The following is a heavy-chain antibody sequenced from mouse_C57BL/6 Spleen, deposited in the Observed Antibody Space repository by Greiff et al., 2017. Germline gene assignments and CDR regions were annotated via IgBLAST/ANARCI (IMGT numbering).Heavy chain of an antibody. CDR1: GYTFTNYW. V-gene: IGHV1-63*01. Sequence: VQLKESGAELVRPGTSVKMSCKASGYTFTNYWIGWAKQRPGHGLEWIGDIYPGGGYTNYNEKFKGKATLTADKSSSTAYMQFSSLTSEDSAIYYCARRIDGYYGFDYWGQGTTLTVSS. D-gene: IGHD2-3*01. CDR2: IYPGGGYT. CDR3: ARRIDGYYGFDY. J-gene: IGHJ2*01.